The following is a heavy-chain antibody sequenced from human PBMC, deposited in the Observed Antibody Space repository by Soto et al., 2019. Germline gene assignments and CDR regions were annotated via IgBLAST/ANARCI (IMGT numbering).Heavy chain of an antibody. J-gene: IGHJ6*02. D-gene: IGHD6-19*01. CDR1: GFTFDDYT. CDR3: AKDMESSGWSEDYYYYGMDV. V-gene: IGHV3-43*01. Sequence: PGGSLRLSCAASGFTFDDYTMHWVRQAPGKGLEWVSLISWDGGSTYYADSVKGRFTTSRDNSKNSLYLQMNSLRTEDTALYYCAKDMESSGWSEDYYYYGMDVWGQGTTVTVSS. CDR2: ISWDGGST.